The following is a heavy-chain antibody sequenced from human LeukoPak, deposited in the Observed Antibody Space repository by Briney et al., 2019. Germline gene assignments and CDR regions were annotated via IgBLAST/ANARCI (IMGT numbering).Heavy chain of an antibody. CDR1: GFTFSSHW. CDR3: ARGDIVVVKGACIDH. J-gene: IGHJ4*02. CDR2: IKQDGSEK. V-gene: IGHV3-7*01. D-gene: IGHD2-2*01. Sequence: PGGSLRLSCAASGFTFSSHWMSWVRQAPGKGLEWVANIKQDGSEKYYVDSVKGRFTISRDNAKNSLYLQMNSLRAEDTAVYYCARGDIVVVKGACIDHWGQGTLVTVSS.